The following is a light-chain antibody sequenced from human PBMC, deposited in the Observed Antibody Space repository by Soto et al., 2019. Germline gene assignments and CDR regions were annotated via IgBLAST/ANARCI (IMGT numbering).Light chain of an antibody. V-gene: IGLV2-14*01. CDR3: SSYTSTSALFF. Sequence: QSALTQPASVSGSPGQSITISCTGTSSDIGGYNYVSWYQQYPGKAPKLMIYEVSKRPSGVSNRFSGSKSGNTASLTISGLQADDEADYHCSSYTSTSALFFFGAGTKLTVL. J-gene: IGLJ1*01. CDR1: SSDIGGYNY. CDR2: EVS.